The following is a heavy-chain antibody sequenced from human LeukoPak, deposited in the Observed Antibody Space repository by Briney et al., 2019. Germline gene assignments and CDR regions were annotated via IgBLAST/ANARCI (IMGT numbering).Heavy chain of an antibody. D-gene: IGHD1-1*01. CDR1: GFTLSSYS. J-gene: IGHJ4*02. V-gene: IGHV3-21*01. CDR2: SSRSSSYI. Sequence: PGGSLRPSCAASGFTLSSYSMNWVRQAPGKGLEWVSSSSRSSSYIYYADSVKGRFTISRDDAKNSLYLQMNSLRVEDTAVYYCARRGDWNEANFDYWGQGTLVTVSS. CDR3: ARRGDWNEANFDY.